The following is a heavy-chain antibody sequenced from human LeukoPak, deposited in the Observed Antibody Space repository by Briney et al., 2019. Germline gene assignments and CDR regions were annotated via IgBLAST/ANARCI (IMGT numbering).Heavy chain of an antibody. CDR2: IYYSGNT. V-gene: IGHV4-39*01. CDR1: GVSISSSNSY. CDR3: ARQTGSGLFILP. Sequence: KPSDTLSLTCTVSGVSISSSNSYWGWIRQPPGKGLEWIGSIYYSGNTYYNASLKSQVSISIDTSKNQFSLRLTSVTAADTAVYYCARQTGSGLFILPGGQGTLVTVSS. D-gene: IGHD3/OR15-3a*01. J-gene: IGHJ4*02.